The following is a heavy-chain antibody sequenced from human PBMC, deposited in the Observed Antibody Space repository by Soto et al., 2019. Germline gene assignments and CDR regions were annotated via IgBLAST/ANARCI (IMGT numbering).Heavy chain of an antibody. CDR1: GGSISSSNW. V-gene: IGHV4-4*02. CDR3: ARMHIVVVTAIRGSDFSYGMDV. Sequence: KASETLSLTCAVSGGSISSSNWWSWVRQPPGKGLEWIGEIYHSGSTNYNPSLKSRVTISVDKSKNQFSLKLSSVTAADTAVYYCARMHIVVVTAIRGSDFSYGMDVWGQGTTVTVS. D-gene: IGHD2-21*02. J-gene: IGHJ6*02. CDR2: IYHSGST.